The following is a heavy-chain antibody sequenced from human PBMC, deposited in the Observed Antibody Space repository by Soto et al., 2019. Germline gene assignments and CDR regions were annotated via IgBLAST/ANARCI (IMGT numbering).Heavy chain of an antibody. D-gene: IGHD6-6*01. CDR3: ARDSSSSSFFDY. Sequence: EVQLVESGGGLVQPGGSLRLSCAASGFTFRSFSMNWVRQAPGTGLEWVSYISGSSNTIYYADSVKGRCTISRDNAKNSLYLQMNSLRDEDTAVYDCARDSSSSSFFDYWGQGTLVTVSS. CDR1: GFTFRSFS. J-gene: IGHJ4*02. CDR2: ISGSSNTI. V-gene: IGHV3-48*02.